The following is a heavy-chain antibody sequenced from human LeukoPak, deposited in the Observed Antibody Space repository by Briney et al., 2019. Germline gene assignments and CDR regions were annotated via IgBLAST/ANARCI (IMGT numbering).Heavy chain of an antibody. V-gene: IGHV4-34*01. CDR2: INHSGST. Sequence: SETLSLTCAVYGGSFSGYYWSWIRQPPGKGLEWIGEINHSGSTNYNPSLKSRVTISVDTSKNQFSLKLSSVTAADTAVYYCARLWMAAAGNWFDPWGQGTLVTVSS. D-gene: IGHD6-13*01. CDR3: ARLWMAAAGNWFDP. CDR1: GGSFSGYY. J-gene: IGHJ5*02.